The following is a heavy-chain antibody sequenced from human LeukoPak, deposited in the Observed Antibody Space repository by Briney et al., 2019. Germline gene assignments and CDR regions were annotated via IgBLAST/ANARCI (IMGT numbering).Heavy chain of an antibody. D-gene: IGHD6-19*01. J-gene: IGHJ6*02. CDR2: ISSGSTYI. CDR1: GFTFSSYS. CDR3: ARGKAVAGTMNYYGMDV. V-gene: IGHV3-21*01. Sequence: GGSLRLSCTASGFTFSSYSMNWVRQAPGKGLEWVSSISSGSTYIYYADSVKGRFTVSRDNAQNSLYLQMNSLRAEDTAVYYCARGKAVAGTMNYYGMDVWGQGTTVTVSS.